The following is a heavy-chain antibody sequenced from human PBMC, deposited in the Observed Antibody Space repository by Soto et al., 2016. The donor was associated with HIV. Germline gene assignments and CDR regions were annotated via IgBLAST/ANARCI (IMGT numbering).Heavy chain of an antibody. J-gene: IGHJ4*02. V-gene: IGHV3-66*01. CDR1: EFIVSSNY. CDR2: IYSGGDT. D-gene: IGHD3-22*01. CDR3: ARDRPGYSDRTGSSVGVGYFEN. Sequence: EVQLVESGGGLVQPGGSLRLSCAASEFIVSSNYMNWVRQAPGQGLEWVSIIYSGGDTNYADSVKGRFTISRDNSKNTLYLQMSSLRADDTAVYYCARDRPGYSDRTGSSVGVGYFENWGQGNLVTVSS.